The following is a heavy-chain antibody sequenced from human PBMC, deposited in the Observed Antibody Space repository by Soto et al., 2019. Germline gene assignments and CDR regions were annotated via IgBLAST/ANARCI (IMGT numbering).Heavy chain of an antibody. Sequence: EVQLVESGGGLVKPGGSLRLSCAASGFTFSSYSMNWVRQAPGKGLEWVSSISSSSSYIYYADSVKGRFTISRDNAKNSLYLQMNSLRAEDTAVYYCAREGIQLWGFVYWGQGTLVTVSS. J-gene: IGHJ4*02. CDR3: AREGIQLWGFVY. V-gene: IGHV3-21*01. CDR2: ISSSSSYI. CDR1: GFTFSSYS. D-gene: IGHD5-18*01.